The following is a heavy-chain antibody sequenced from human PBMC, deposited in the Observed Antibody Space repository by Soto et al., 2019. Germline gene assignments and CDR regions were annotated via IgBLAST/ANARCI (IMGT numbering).Heavy chain of an antibody. Sequence: SVKVSCKSSGGTFSSYAISWVRQAPGQGLEWMGGIIPIFGTANYAQKFQGRVTITADESTSTAYMELSSLRSEDTAVYYCASSNCSSTSCYRGLYYYYYGMDVWGQGTTVTVSS. CDR1: GGTFSSYA. V-gene: IGHV1-69*13. D-gene: IGHD2-2*01. CDR3: ASSNCSSTSCYRGLYYYYYGMDV. CDR2: IIPIFGTA. J-gene: IGHJ6*02.